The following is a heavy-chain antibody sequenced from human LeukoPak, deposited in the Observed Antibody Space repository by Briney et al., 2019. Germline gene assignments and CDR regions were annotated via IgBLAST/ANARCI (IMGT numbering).Heavy chain of an antibody. V-gene: IGHV3-30-3*01. CDR1: GFTFSSYA. J-gene: IGHJ4*02. CDR3: ARDMPGVTTNY. CDR2: ISYDGSNK. D-gene: IGHD1/OR15-1a*01. Sequence: PGGSLRLSCAASGFTFSSYAMHWVRQAPGKGLEWVAVISYDGSNKYYADSVKGRFTISRDNSKNTLYVQMNSLRAEDTAVYYWARDMPGVTTNYGGQEPLVTVS.